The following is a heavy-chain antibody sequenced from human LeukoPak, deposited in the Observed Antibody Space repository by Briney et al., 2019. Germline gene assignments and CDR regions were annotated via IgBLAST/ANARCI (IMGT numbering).Heavy chain of an antibody. J-gene: IGHJ6*03. Sequence: ASVKVSCKASGYTFTSYYMHWVRQAPGQGLEWMGIINPSGGSTSYAQKFQGRVTMTRDMSTSTVYMELSSLRSDDTAVYYCARDKFYLTGYYPDYYYYYMDVWGKGTTVTISS. V-gene: IGHV1-46*01. CDR2: INPSGGST. D-gene: IGHD3-9*01. CDR3: ARDKFYLTGYYPDYYYYYMDV. CDR1: GYTFTSYY.